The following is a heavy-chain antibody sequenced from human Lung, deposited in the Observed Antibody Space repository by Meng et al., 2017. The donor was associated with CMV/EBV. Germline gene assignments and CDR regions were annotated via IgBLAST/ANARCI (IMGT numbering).Heavy chain of an antibody. CDR3: ARPVPAYDFWSGYYPYYYYGMDV. CDR2: IKQDGSEK. J-gene: IGHJ6*02. D-gene: IGHD3-3*01. Sequence: SCAASGFTFSSYWMSWVRQAPGKGLEWVANIKQDGSEKYYVDSVKGRFTISRDNAKNSLYLQMNSLRAEDTAVYYCARPVPAYDFWSGYYPYYYYGMDVWXQGTTVTVSS. CDR1: GFTFSSYW. V-gene: IGHV3-7*01.